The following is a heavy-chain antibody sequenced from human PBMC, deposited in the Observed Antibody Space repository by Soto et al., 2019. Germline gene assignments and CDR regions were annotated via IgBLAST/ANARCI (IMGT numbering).Heavy chain of an antibody. CDR1: GGSVSSGSYY. V-gene: IGHV4-61*01. D-gene: IGHD1-20*01. Sequence: SETLSLTCTVSGGSVSSGSYYWSWIRQPPGKGLEWIGNIFHSGTTNYNASLRSRVSMSVDTPTNQFSLKLMSVTAADTAVYYCARVHITGPVHSWGQGNLVTAPQ. CDR2: IFHSGTT. J-gene: IGHJ4*02. CDR3: ARVHITGPVHS.